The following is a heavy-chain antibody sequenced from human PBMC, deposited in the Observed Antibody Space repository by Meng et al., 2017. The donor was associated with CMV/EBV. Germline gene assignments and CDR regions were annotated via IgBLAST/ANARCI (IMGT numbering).Heavy chain of an antibody. CDR1: FSGYY. CDR2: IWYDGSNK. V-gene: IGHV3-33*06. J-gene: IGHJ4*02. CDR3: AKQVVPAASGGEELDY. D-gene: IGHD2-2*01. Sequence: FSGYYWSWIRQPPGKGLEWVAVIWYDGSNKYYADSVKGRFTISRDNSKNTLYLQMNSLRAEDTAVYYCAKQVVPAASGGEELDYWGQGTLVTVSS.